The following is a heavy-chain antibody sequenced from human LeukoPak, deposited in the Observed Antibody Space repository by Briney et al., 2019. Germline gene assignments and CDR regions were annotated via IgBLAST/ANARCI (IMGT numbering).Heavy chain of an antibody. Sequence: GGSLRLSCAASGFTFSNYAMSWVRQAPGKGLEWFSAISGSGGSTYYADSVKGRFTISRDNSKNTLYLQMNSLRAEDTAVYYCAKDQPYDSSGYYPFDYWGQGTLVTVSS. CDR2: ISGSGGST. J-gene: IGHJ4*02. CDR3: AKDQPYDSSGYYPFDY. V-gene: IGHV3-23*01. CDR1: GFTFSNYA. D-gene: IGHD3-22*01.